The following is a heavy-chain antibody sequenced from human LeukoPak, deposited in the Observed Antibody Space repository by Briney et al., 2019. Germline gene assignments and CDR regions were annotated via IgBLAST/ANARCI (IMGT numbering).Heavy chain of an antibody. V-gene: IGHV3-23*01. CDR3: VTDSSGWPVGYFDY. CDR1: GFTFSSYA. J-gene: IGHJ4*02. D-gene: IGHD6-19*01. CDR2: ISGSGGST. Sequence: GGSLRLSCAASGFTFSSYAMSWVRQAPGKGLEWVSAISGSGGSTYYADSVKGRFTISRDNSKNTLYLQMNSLRAEDTAVYYCVTDSSGWPVGYFDYWGQGTLVTVSS.